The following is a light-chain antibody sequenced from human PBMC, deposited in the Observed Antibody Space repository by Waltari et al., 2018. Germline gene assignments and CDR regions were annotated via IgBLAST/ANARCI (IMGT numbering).Light chain of an antibody. CDR3: QQYNHWPPIT. CDR1: QSISSN. V-gene: IGKV3-15*01. CDR2: EAP. J-gene: IGKJ5*01. Sequence: EIVMTQSPDTLSVSPGERATFSCRASQSISSNLAWYQQKPGQGPRLLIYEAPTRATSTPARFSGSGSGTDFTLTISSLQSEDSAVYYCQQYNHWPPITFGQGTRLEIK.